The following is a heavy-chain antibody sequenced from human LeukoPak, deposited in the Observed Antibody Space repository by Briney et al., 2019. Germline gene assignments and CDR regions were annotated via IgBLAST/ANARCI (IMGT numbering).Heavy chain of an antibody. CDR2: ISWNSGSI. J-gene: IGHJ4*02. Sequence: GGSLRLSCAASGFTFDDYAMHWVRQAPGKGLEWVSGISWNSGSIGYADSVKGRFTISRDNAKNSLYLQMNSLRAEDTAVYYCARDERHYYDSSGYYGSYYWGQGTLVTVSS. CDR3: ARDERHYYDSSGYYGSYY. CDR1: GFTFDDYA. D-gene: IGHD3-22*01. V-gene: IGHV3-9*01.